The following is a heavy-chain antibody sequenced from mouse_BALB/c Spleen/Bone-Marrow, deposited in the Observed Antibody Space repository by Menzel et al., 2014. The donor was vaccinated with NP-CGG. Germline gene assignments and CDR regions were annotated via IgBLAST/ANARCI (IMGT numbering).Heavy chain of an antibody. J-gene: IGHJ2*01. CDR2: ISSGGGST. Sequence: EVKLVESGGGLVKPGGSLKLSCAASGFGFXSSDMSWVRQTPEKRLEWVAYISSGGGSTYYPDTVKGRFTISRDNAKNTLYLQMSSLKSEDTAMYYCATHYYGRFDYWGQGTTLTVSS. D-gene: IGHD1-2*01. CDR3: ATHYYGRFDY. CDR1: GFGFXSSD. V-gene: IGHV5-12-1*01.